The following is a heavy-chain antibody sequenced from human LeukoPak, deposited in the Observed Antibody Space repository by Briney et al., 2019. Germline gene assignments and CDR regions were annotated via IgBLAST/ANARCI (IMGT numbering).Heavy chain of an antibody. V-gene: IGHV3-21*01. CDR3: ARDLSSIAARLDY. CDR1: GFTFSSYS. D-gene: IGHD6-6*01. J-gene: IGHJ4*02. CDR2: ISTSSSYI. Sequence: GGSLRVSCAASGFTFSSYSMNWVRQAPGNGLEWVSSISTSSSYIYYADSVKGRFTISRDNAKNSLYLQMNSLRAEDTAVYYCARDLSSIAARLDYWGQGTLVTVSS.